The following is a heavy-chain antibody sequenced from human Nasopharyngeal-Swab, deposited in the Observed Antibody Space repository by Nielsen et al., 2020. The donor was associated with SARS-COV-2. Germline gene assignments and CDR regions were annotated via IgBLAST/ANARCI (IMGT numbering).Heavy chain of an antibody. D-gene: IGHD6-13*01. CDR3: ARPGGQQLANDYYYGMDV. Sequence: SVKVSCKASGYTFTSYAMHWVRQAPGQRLEWMGGIIPIFGTANYAQKFQGRVTITADESTSTAYMELSSLRSEDTAVYYCARPGGQQLANDYYYGMDVWGQGTTVTVSS. J-gene: IGHJ6*02. V-gene: IGHV1-69*13. CDR1: GYTFTSYA. CDR2: IIPIFGTA.